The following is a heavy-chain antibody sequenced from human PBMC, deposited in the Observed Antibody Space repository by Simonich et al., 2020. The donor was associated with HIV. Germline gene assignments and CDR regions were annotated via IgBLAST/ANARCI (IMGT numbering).Heavy chain of an antibody. J-gene: IGHJ4*02. D-gene: IGHD6-13*01. V-gene: IGHV4-34*01. CDR3: ARGRRWAYY. CDR1: GGSFSVYS. Sequence: QVQLQQWGAGLLKPSETLSLTCAVYGGSFSVYSWSWLRQPQGKGLEWMGEINHSGSTNYNPSLKSRVTISVDTSKNQFSLKLSVVTAADTAVYYCARGRRWAYYWGQGTLVTVSS. CDR2: INHSGST.